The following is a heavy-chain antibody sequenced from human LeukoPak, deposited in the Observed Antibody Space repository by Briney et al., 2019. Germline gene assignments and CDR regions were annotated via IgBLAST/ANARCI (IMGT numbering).Heavy chain of an antibody. CDR3: ARGTYYDFWSGEDAFDI. CDR1: GYSISSGYY. CDR2: IYHSGST. Sequence: NPSETLSLTCTVSGYSISSGYYWGWIRQPPGKGLEWIGSIYHSGSTYYNPSLKSRVTISVDTSKNQFSLKLSSVTAADTAVYYCARGTYYDFWSGEDAFDIWGQGTMVTVSS. V-gene: IGHV4-38-2*02. D-gene: IGHD3-3*01. J-gene: IGHJ3*02.